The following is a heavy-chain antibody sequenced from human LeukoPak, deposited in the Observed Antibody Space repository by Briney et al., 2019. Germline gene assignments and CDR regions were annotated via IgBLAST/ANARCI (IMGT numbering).Heavy chain of an antibody. D-gene: IGHD3-22*01. J-gene: IGHJ4*02. CDR3: ARDSREKYYDSSGYVGVRGPYYFDY. CDR2: INPSGGST. Sequence: ASVKVSCKASGYTFTSYYMHWVRQAPGQGLEWMGIINPSGGSTSYAQKFQGRVTMTRDTSTSTVYMELSSLRSEDTAVYYCARDSREKYYDSSGYVGVRGPYYFDYWGQGTLVTVSS. CDR1: GYTFTSYY. V-gene: IGHV1-46*01.